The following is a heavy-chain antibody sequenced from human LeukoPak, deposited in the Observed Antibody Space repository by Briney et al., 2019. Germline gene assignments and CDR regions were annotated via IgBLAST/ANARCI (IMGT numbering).Heavy chain of an antibody. CDR3: ARDQYDSVWGSYRPYFDY. CDR1: GYTFTSYG. V-gene: IGHV1-18*01. Sequence: GASVKVSCKASGYTFTSYGISWGRQAPGQGLEWMGSISIYNGNTKYAQNFQGRVTMTTDTSTSTDYMELRSLRSDDTAVYYCARDQYDSVWGSYRPYFDYWGQGTLVTVSS. J-gene: IGHJ4*02. CDR2: ISIYNGNT. D-gene: IGHD3-16*02.